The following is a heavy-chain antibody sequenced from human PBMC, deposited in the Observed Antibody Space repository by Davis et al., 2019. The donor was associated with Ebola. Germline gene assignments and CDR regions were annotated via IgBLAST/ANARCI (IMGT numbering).Heavy chain of an antibody. CDR2: IYYSGST. CDR1: GGSIRSSSYY. D-gene: IGHD1-26*01. CDR3: ARHGSVVGATLVPFDY. V-gene: IGHV4-39*01. Sequence: SETLSLTCTVSGGSIRSSSYYWVWIRQHPGKGLEWIGYIYYSGSTYYNPSLKSRVTISVDTSKNQFSLKLSSVTAADTAVYYCARHGSVVGATLVPFDYWGQGTLVTVSS. J-gene: IGHJ4*02.